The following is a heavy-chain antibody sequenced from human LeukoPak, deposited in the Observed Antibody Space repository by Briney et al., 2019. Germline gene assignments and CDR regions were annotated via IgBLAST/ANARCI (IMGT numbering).Heavy chain of an antibody. J-gene: IGHJ6*02. CDR2: INNDGSSA. CDR3: ARRGTGHGMDV. D-gene: IGHD1-1*01. V-gene: IGHV3-74*01. CDR1: GFTFNNYW. Sequence: GGSLRLSCAASGFTFNNYWIHWVRQVPGKGLVWVSRINNDGSSASYVDSVKGRFTISRDNTKNTLFLQMNSLRAEDTAVYYCARRGTGHGMDVWGQGTTVIVSS.